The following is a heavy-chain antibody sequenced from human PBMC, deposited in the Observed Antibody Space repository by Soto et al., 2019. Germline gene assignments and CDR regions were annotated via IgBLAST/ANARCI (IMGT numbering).Heavy chain of an antibody. CDR1: GFTFSSYA. CDR2: ISGSGGST. Sequence: EVQLLESGGGLVQPGGSLRLSCAASGFTFSSYAMSWVRQAPGKGLEWVSAISGSGGSTYYADSVKGRFTISRDNAKNSLYLQMNSLRAEDTALYYCAKDSGFWSGPPDYWGQGTLVTVSS. D-gene: IGHD3-3*01. CDR3: AKDSGFWSGPPDY. V-gene: IGHV3-23*01. J-gene: IGHJ4*02.